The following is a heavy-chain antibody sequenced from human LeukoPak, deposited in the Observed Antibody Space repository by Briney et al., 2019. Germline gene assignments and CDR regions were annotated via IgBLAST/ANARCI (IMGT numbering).Heavy chain of an antibody. Sequence: GGSLRLSCAASGFTFSSSEMNWVRQAPGKGLEWVSYISTSGSTIYYADSVKGRFTISRDNSKNTLFLQMNSLRDDDTAVYYCVRGVGVSRFNYFDPWGQGTLVIVSS. CDR1: GFTFSSSE. J-gene: IGHJ5*02. CDR2: ISTSGSTI. CDR3: VRGVGVSRFNYFDP. V-gene: IGHV3-48*03. D-gene: IGHD6-13*01.